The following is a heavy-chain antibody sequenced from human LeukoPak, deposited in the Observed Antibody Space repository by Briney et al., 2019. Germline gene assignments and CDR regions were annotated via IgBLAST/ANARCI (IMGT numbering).Heavy chain of an antibody. CDR1: DDSISSYY. V-gene: IGHV4-59*12. CDR2: IHYSGRT. CDR3: AKEAYGSGIEELDY. J-gene: IGHJ4*02. D-gene: IGHD3-10*01. Sequence: SETLSLTRTVSDDSISSYYWTWIRQPPGKGLEWIGYIHYSGRTYYNPSLKSRVTISVDTSKNQFSLKLSSVTAADTAIYYCAKEAYGSGIEELDYWGQGTLVTVSS.